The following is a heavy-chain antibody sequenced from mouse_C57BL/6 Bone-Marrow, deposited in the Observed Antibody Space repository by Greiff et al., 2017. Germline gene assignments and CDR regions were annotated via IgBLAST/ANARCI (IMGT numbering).Heavy chain of an antibody. Sequence: VQLQQSGAELVRPGASVKLSCTASGFNIKDDYMHWVKQRPEQGLEWIGWIDPENGDTEYAAKFQGKATITADTSSNTAYLQLSSLTSEDTAVYYCTTRGLRRDFDYWGQGTTLTVSS. CDR3: TTRGLRRDFDY. CDR1: GFNIKDDY. CDR2: IDPENGDT. D-gene: IGHD2-2*01. J-gene: IGHJ2*01. V-gene: IGHV14-4*01.